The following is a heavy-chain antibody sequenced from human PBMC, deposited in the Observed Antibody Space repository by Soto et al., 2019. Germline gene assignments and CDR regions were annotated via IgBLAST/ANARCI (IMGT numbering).Heavy chain of an antibody. CDR3: ARGGGWVGPQLDY. Sequence: GGSLRLSCEASGFTFSDYWVTWVRQAPGKGLEWVANIKQDASEKYYVDSVKGRFAISRDNAKKSLYLQMNSLSPEDTAFYYCARGGGWVGPQLDYWGQGTQVTVSS. CDR2: IKQDASEK. CDR1: GFTFSDYW. D-gene: IGHD2-15*01. J-gene: IGHJ4*02. V-gene: IGHV3-7*01.